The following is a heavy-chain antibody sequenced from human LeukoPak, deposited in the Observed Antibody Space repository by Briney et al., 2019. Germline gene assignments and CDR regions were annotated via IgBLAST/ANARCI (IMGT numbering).Heavy chain of an antibody. CDR2: ISNFGGTT. CDR1: GFTFNNYA. CDR3: VNLGGYGY. D-gene: IGHD3-16*01. Sequence: GGSLRLSCSASGFTFNNYAMHWVRQAPGKGLEYVSSISNFGGTTYYADSVKGRFTISRDNSMHTLYLQMSSLTVDDTAVYYCVNLGGYGYCGEGTLVTVSS. V-gene: IGHV3-64D*08. J-gene: IGHJ4*02.